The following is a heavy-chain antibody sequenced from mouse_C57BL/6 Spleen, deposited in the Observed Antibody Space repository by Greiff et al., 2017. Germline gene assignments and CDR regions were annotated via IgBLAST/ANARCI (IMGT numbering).Heavy chain of an antibody. CDR1: GFTFSSYG. V-gene: IGHV5-6*01. J-gene: IGHJ4*01. Sequence: EVQVVESGGDLVKPGGSLKLSCAASGFTFSSYGMSWVRQTPDKRLEWVATISSGGSYTYYPDSVKGRFTISRDNAKNTLYLQMSSLKSEDTAMYYCARHGATEGYAMDYWGQGTSVTVSS. CDR2: ISSGGSYT. CDR3: ARHGATEGYAMDY. D-gene: IGHD3-1*01.